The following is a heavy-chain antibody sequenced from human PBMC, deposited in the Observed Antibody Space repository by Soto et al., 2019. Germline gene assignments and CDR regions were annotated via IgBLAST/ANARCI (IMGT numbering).Heavy chain of an antibody. V-gene: IGHV4-30-4*01. Sequence: QVQLQESGPGLVKPSQTLSLTCTVSGGSISSGDYYWSWIRQPPGKGLEWIGYIYYSGSTYYNPSLKSRVTISVDTSKNQFSLKLSSVTAADTAVYYCARTTEGTMVRGEPLDWFDPWGQGTLVTVSS. CDR2: IYYSGST. CDR3: ARTTEGTMVRGEPLDWFDP. J-gene: IGHJ5*02. D-gene: IGHD3-10*01. CDR1: GGSISSGDYY.